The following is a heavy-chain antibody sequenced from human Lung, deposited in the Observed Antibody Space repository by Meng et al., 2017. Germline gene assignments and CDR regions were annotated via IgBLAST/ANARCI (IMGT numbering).Heavy chain of an antibody. D-gene: IGHD4-11*01. J-gene: IGHJ4*02. Sequence: QLQLQQWAAESLKPPETLSLTCVVAGGSFIDYYWRRIRQPPGKGLEWIGEINHSGSTNYNPSHESRATISVDTSQNNLSLKLSSVTAADSAVYYCARGPTTMAHDFDYWGQGTLVTVSS. CDR2: INHSGST. CDR1: GGSFIDYY. V-gene: IGHV4-34*01. CDR3: ARGPTTMAHDFDY.